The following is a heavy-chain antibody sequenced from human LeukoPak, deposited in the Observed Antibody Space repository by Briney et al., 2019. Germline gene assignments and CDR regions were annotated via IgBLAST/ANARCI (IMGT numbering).Heavy chain of an antibody. D-gene: IGHD3-22*01. V-gene: IGHV3-7*01. CDR1: GFTFSTYW. CDR2: IKQDGSEE. CDR3: ARDLRGLNFYDRSDY. Sequence: GGSLRLSCAASGFTFSTYWMSWVRQAPGKGLEWVANIKQDGSEEYYVDSVKGRFTVSRDNTKNSLYLQMHSLTAEDTAVYYCARDLRGLNFYDRSDYWGQGTLVTVSS. J-gene: IGHJ4*02.